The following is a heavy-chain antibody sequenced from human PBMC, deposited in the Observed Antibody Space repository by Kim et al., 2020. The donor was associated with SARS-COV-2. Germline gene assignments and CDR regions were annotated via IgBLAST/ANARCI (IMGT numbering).Heavy chain of an antibody. CDR3: ARATYGDYVDHWFDP. CDR1: GFTFSSYS. Sequence: GGSLRLSCAASGFTFSSYSMNWVRQAPGKGLEWVSSISSSSSYIYYADSVKGRFTISRDNAKNSLYLQMNSLRAEDTAVYYCARATYGDYVDHWFDPWGQGTLVTVSS. D-gene: IGHD4-17*01. J-gene: IGHJ5*02. V-gene: IGHV3-21*01. CDR2: ISSSSSYI.